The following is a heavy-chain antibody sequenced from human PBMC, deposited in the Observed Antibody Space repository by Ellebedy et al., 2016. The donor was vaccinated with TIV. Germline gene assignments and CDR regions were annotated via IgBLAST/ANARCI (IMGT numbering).Heavy chain of an antibody. CDR2: MYYSGNT. J-gene: IGHJ3*02. Sequence: GSLRLSXAVFGGSITSYYWSWFRQPPGKGLEWIGNMYYSGNTNYNPTLKSRVTISVDTSKNHFSLKLSSVAAADTAVYYCARHFYDSSGYYYVYRDAFDIWGQGTKVTVSS. CDR1: GGSITSYY. V-gene: IGHV4-59*01. CDR3: ARHFYDSSGYYYVYRDAFDI. D-gene: IGHD3-22*01.